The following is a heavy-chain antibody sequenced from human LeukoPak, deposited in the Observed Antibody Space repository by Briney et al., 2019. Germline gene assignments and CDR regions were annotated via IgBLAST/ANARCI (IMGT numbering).Heavy chain of an antibody. Sequence: PGRSLRLSCAASGFTFSSYGMHWVRQAPGKGLEWVAVIWYDGSNEYYADSVKGRFTISRDNSKNTLYLQMNSLRAEDTAVYYCARVAVTQNYYYYYYGMDVWGQGTTVTVSS. CDR3: ARVAVTQNYYYYYYGMDV. D-gene: IGHD5-18*01. CDR1: GFTFSSYG. J-gene: IGHJ6*02. CDR2: IWYDGSNE. V-gene: IGHV3-33*01.